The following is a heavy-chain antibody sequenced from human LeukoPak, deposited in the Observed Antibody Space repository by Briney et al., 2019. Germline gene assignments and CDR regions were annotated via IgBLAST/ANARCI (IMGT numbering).Heavy chain of an antibody. CDR1: GYTLTELS. CDR3: ARDVTYYDFWSGPRPGGQGLDY. CDR2: FDPEDGET. J-gene: IGHJ4*02. D-gene: IGHD3-3*01. V-gene: IGHV1-24*01. Sequence: GASVKVSCKVSGYTLTELSMHWVRQAPGKGLEWMGGFDPEDGETIYAQKFQGRVTMTEDTSTDTAYMELRSLRSDDTAVYYCARDVTYYDFWSGPRPGGQGLDYWGQGTLVTVSS.